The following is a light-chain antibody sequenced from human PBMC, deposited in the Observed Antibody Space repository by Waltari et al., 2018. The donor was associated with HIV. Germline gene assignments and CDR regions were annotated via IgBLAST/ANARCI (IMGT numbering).Light chain of an antibody. CDR2: WAS. Sequence: DIVMTQSPDSLAVSLGERATIHCKSSQSLFYSTKNQTFLAWYQQKPRQPPKLLIYWASVRGSGVPDRFSASGSETDFTLTINSLQAEDVALYYCQQYYHTLWTFGRGTKVEIK. V-gene: IGKV4-1*01. J-gene: IGKJ1*01. CDR3: QQYYHTLWT. CDR1: QSLFYSTKNQTF.